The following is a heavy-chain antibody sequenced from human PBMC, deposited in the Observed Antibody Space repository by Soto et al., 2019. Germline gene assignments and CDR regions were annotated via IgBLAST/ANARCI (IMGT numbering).Heavy chain of an antibody. J-gene: IGHJ5*02. D-gene: IGHD2-21*01. V-gene: IGHV4-31*03. CDR2: IYVTGAV. CDR3: ARLRIATNNYKWFDP. CDR1: GAALNSGNYY. Sequence: SETLSLTCSVSGAALNSGNYYWSWIRQVPGKGLEWIGHIYVTGAVDYNPSLRDRITISQDTSERQFSLNRRPVTAADTAVYYCARLRIATNNYKWFDPWGQGTLVTVSS.